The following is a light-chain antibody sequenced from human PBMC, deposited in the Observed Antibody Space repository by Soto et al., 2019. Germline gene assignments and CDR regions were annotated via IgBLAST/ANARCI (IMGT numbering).Light chain of an antibody. V-gene: IGLV1-44*01. CDR1: NSNIGSNT. CDR3: AVWDDSLNGWV. J-gene: IGLJ3*02. CDR2: GNN. Sequence: QSVLTQPPSASGTPGQTVAISCSGSNSNIGSNTVNWYQQFPGTAPKLLIYGNNQRPSGVPDRFSGSKSDTSASLAISGLLSEDESDYYCAVWDDSLNGWVFGGGTQLTVL.